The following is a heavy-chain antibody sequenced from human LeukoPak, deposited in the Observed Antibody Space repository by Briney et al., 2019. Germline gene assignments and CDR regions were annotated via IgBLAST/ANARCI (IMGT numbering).Heavy chain of an antibody. J-gene: IGHJ4*02. Sequence: PGRSLRLSCAASGFTFSSYAMHWVRQAPGKGLEWVAVISYDGSNEYYADSVRGRFTISRDNSNNTLYLQVNGLRAEDTAIYYCARELYGDYEGGFDYWGQGTLVTVSS. CDR1: GFTFSSYA. V-gene: IGHV3-30-3*01. CDR2: ISYDGSNE. CDR3: ARELYGDYEGGFDY. D-gene: IGHD4-17*01.